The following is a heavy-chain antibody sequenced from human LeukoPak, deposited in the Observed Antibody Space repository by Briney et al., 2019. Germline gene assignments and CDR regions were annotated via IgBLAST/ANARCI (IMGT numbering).Heavy chain of an antibody. J-gene: IGHJ4*02. CDR1: GVSISSGTYY. CDR2: MDISGTT. Sequence: SQTLSLTCTVSGVSISSGTYYWSWIRQPAGKGLEWIGRMDISGTTNYNTSPKSRVTISVVTSKNQFSLRLNSVTAADTAVYYCARGRSGSYYFDYWGQGTLVTVSS. CDR3: ARGRSGSYYFDY. D-gene: IGHD1-26*01. V-gene: IGHV4-61*02.